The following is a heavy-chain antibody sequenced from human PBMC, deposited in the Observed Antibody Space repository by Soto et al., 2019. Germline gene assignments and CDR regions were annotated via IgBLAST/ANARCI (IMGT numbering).Heavy chain of an antibody. CDR2: ISSSSSTI. J-gene: IGHJ6*02. Sequence: EVQLVESGGGLVQPGGSLRLSCAASGFTFSSYSMNWVRQAPGKGMEWVSYISSSSSTIYYADSVKGRFTISRDHDKYILYLKMKRIGEQDTAVYYCGRNYYGSGSYNSAYYYYCSRDVWRQGLKVTVSS. CDR3: GRNYYGSGSYNSAYYYYCSRDV. D-gene: IGHD3-10*01. V-gene: IGHV3-48*02. CDR1: GFTFSSYS.